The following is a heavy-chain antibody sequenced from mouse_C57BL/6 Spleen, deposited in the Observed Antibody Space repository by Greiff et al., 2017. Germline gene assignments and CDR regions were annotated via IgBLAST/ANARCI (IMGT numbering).Heavy chain of an antibody. V-gene: IGHV1-69*01. CDR3: ARRGDPSTAMAY. CDR2: IDPSDSYT. Sequence: QVQLQQPGAELVLPGASVKLSCKASGYTFTSYWMHWVKQRPGQGLEWIGGIDPSDSYTNYDQKFKGKSTLTADKYSSTAYMQLSSLTSEDSAVDYCARRGDPSTAMAYWGQGTLVTVSA. CDR1: GYTFTSYW. D-gene: IGHD2-1*01. J-gene: IGHJ3*01.